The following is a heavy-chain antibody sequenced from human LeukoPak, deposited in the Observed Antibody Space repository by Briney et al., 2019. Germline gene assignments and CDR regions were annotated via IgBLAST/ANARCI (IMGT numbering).Heavy chain of an antibody. J-gene: IGHJ5*02. Sequence: ASVKVSCKASGYTFTSYDINWVRQATGRGLEWMGWMNPNSGNTGYAQKFQGRVTMTRNTSISTAYMELSSLRSEDTAVYYCARHPPGGYSYQKGDWFDPWGQGTLVTVSS. CDR1: GYTFTSYD. D-gene: IGHD5-18*01. V-gene: IGHV1-8*01. CDR2: MNPNSGNT. CDR3: ARHPPGGYSYQKGDWFDP.